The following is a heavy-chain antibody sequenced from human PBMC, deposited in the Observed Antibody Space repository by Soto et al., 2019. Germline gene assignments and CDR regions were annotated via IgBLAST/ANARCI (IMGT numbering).Heavy chain of an antibody. Sequence: QVQLQESGPGLVRPSETLSLICTVSGGSISSYYWSWIRQPPGKGLEWIGYIYYSGTTRYNPSLKSRVTISVDTSKNQFSLKLSSLTASDTAVYHCARHVPYCSDSSHCAYGLDVWGHGTTVTVSS. V-gene: IGHV4-59*08. CDR1: GGSISSYY. J-gene: IGHJ6*02. CDR3: ARHVPYCSDSSHCAYGLDV. CDR2: IYYSGTT. D-gene: IGHD2-15*01.